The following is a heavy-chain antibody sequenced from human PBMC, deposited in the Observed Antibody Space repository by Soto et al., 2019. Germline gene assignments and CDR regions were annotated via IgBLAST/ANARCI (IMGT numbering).Heavy chain of an antibody. CDR1: GLPFSRSG. CDR2: ITSDGRNT. CDR3: VRDGPYRDIDP. D-gene: IGHD1-26*01. V-gene: IGHV3-30*19. J-gene: IGHJ5*02. Sequence: QVQLVESGGGVVQPGRSLRLSCAASGLPFSRSGMHWVRQAPGKGLEWVGLITSDGRNTYFGDSLKGRFTISRDDSKNTLYLQVNSLRVEDTAMYYCVRDGPYRDIDPWGQGTLVTVSS.